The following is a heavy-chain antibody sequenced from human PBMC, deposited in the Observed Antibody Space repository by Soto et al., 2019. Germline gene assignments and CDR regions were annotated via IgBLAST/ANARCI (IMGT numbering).Heavy chain of an antibody. CDR1: GFTYGAYA. D-gene: IGHD3-10*01. Sequence: EVQLVESGGGLVQPGGSLRLSCAVSGFTYGAYAMNWVRQAPGKGLEWVAYISRSGSIRYYADSVQGRFTISRDNANNSLYLQMNSLRAEYTAVYYCARDLRTLDRGVTYGMDVGGQGTTVTVSS. CDR2: ISRSGSIR. J-gene: IGHJ6*02. CDR3: ARDLRTLDRGVTYGMDV. V-gene: IGHV3-48*03.